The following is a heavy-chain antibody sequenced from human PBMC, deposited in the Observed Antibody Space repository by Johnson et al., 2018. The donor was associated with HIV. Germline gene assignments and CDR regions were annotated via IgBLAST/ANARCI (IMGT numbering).Heavy chain of an antibody. CDR2: ISYDGTNK. Sequence: QVQLVESGGGVVRPGGSLRLSCAASGFTFDDYGMHWVRQAPGKGLEWVAVISYDGTNKYYANSVKGRFPISRDNSKNTLYLQMNSLRAEDTAVYLCARIRVAVITEVGAFDMWGQGTMVTVSS. CDR3: ARIRVAVITEVGAFDM. CDR1: GFTFDDYG. D-gene: IGHD3-22*01. J-gene: IGHJ3*02. V-gene: IGHV3-30*03.